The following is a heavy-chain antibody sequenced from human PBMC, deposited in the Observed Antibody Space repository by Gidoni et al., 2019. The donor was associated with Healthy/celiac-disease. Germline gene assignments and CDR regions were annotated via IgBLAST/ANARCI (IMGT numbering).Heavy chain of an antibody. CDR1: GFTFSSHG. CDR3: ARDFYDSSGYPDDAFDI. J-gene: IGHJ3*02. D-gene: IGHD3-22*01. V-gene: IGHV3-33*01. CDR2: IWYAGNKK. Sequence: QVQLVESGGGVVQPGRSLRLSCAASGFTFSSHGMHWVRQAPDKGREWVAVIWYAGNKKYYADSVKGRFTISRDNSKNTLYLQMNSLRAEDTAVYYCARDFYDSSGYPDDAFDIWGQGTMVTVSS.